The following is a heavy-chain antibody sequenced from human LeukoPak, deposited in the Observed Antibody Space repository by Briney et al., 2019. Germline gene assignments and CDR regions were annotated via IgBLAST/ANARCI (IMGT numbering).Heavy chain of an antibody. CDR1: GGSISSYY. Sequence: SETLSLTCTVSGGSISSYYWSWIRQPPGKGLEWIGYIYYSGSTNYNPSLKSRVTISVDTSKNQFSLKLSSVTAADTAVYYCARDQGSGKQGFWFDPWGQGTLVTVSS. V-gene: IGHV4-59*01. CDR2: IYYSGST. J-gene: IGHJ5*02. CDR3: ARDQGSGKQGFWFDP.